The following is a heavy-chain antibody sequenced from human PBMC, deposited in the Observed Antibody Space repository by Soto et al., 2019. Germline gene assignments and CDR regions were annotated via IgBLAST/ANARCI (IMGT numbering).Heavy chain of an antibody. V-gene: IGHV1-69*06. CDR2: IIPIFGTA. Sequence: KVSCKASGGTFSSYAISWVRQAPGQGLEWMGGIIPIFGTANYAQKFQGRVTITADKSTSTAYMELSSLRSEDTAVYYCARDLATITRWFDPWRQRTLVTVSS. D-gene: IGHD5-12*01. CDR3: ARDLATITRWFDP. J-gene: IGHJ5*02. CDR1: GGTFSSYA.